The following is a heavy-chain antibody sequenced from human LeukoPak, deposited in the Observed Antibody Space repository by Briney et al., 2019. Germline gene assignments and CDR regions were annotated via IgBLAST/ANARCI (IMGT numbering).Heavy chain of an antibody. D-gene: IGHD6-19*01. CDR1: GDSFTSNSAA. V-gene: IGHV6-1*01. J-gene: IGHJ4*02. CDR2: TYYRSKWYN. Sequence: SQTLSLTCAISGDSFTSNSAAWNWIRQSPSRGLEWLGRTYYRSKWYNDYAVSVKSRITINPDTSKNLFSLQLNSVTPEDTAVYYCAREKWLILSLDYWGQGTLVTVSS. CDR3: AREKWLILSLDY.